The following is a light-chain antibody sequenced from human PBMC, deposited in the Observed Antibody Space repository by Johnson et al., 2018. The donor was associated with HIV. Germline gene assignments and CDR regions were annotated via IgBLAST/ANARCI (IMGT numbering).Light chain of an antibody. CDR2: ENN. J-gene: IGLJ1*01. CDR3: GAWDSSLSAYV. Sequence: HSVLTQPPSVSAAPGQKVTISCSGSSSNIGNNYVSWYQQLPGTAPKLLIYENNKRPSGIPDRVSGSKSGTSANLGITGLQTGDEADYYCGAWDSSLSAYVFGTGTKFTVL. V-gene: IGLV1-51*02. CDR1: SSNIGNNY.